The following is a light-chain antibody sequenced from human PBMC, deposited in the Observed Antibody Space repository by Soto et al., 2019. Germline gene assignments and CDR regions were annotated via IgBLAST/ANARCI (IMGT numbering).Light chain of an antibody. CDR1: SSGVGAYNY. V-gene: IGLV2-11*01. Sequence: QSVLTQPRSVSGSPGQSVTISCTGTSSGVGAYNYVSWYQQHPGKAPKLMTYDVSKRPSGVPDRFSGSKSGNTASLTISGLQAEDEADYYCCSYADNYSYVFGTGTK. CDR2: DVS. CDR3: CSYADNYSYV. J-gene: IGLJ1*01.